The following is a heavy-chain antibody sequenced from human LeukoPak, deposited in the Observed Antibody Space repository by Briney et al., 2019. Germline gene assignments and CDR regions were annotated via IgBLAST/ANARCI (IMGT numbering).Heavy chain of an antibody. CDR1: GYTYTRYY. Sequence: ASVNVSCKSSGYTYTRYYMHWVRQPRAKGLDWMGIINPSGGSTSNEQKFQGRVTMTRDTSTSTVYMELSSLRSEDTAVYYCARDQATTVTTWYWAEYFQHWGQGTLVTVSS. CDR3: ARDQATTVTTWYWAEYFQH. J-gene: IGHJ1*01. CDR2: INPSGGST. D-gene: IGHD4-17*01. V-gene: IGHV1-46*01.